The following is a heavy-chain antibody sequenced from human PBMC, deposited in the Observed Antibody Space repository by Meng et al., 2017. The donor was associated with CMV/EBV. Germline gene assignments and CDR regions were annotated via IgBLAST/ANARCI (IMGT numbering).Heavy chain of an antibody. CDR2: ISSSGASI. CDR1: GFIFSDYY. CDR3: ARDETATQSERSAYSPDAFDI. D-gene: IGHD3-22*01. V-gene: IGHV3-11*01. J-gene: IGHJ3*02. Sequence: LSLTCVGSGFIFSDYYMSWIRQAPGKGLEIVSDISSSGASIYYADFVEGRFTISRDNARNSLYLQMNTLRAEDTAVYYCARDETATQSERSAYSPDAFDIWGQGTMVTVSS.